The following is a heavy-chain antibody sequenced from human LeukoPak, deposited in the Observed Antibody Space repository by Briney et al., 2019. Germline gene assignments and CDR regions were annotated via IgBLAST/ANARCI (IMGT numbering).Heavy chain of an antibody. CDR1: GGSISSSSYY. CDR2: IYYSGST. D-gene: IGHD3-10*01. Sequence: MASETLSLTCTVSGGSISSSSYYWGWLRQPPGKGLEWIGSIYYSGSTYYNPSLKSRVIISVDTSKNQFSLKLSSVTAADTAVYYCARVDYYYGSGSYWDFDYWGQGTLVTASS. V-gene: IGHV4-39*01. J-gene: IGHJ4*02. CDR3: ARVDYYYGSGSYWDFDY.